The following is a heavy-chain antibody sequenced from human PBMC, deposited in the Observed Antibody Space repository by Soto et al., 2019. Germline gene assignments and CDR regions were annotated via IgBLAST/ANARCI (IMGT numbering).Heavy chain of an antibody. CDR2: IIPIFGTA. D-gene: IGHD3-3*01. CDR3: ASRTIFGVVILDGMDV. Sequence: SVKVSCKASGGTFSSYAISWVRQAPGQGLEWMRGIIPIFGTANYAQKFQGRVTITADESTSTAYMELSSLRSEDTAVYYCASRTIFGVVILDGMDVWGQGTTVTVSS. CDR1: GGTFSSYA. V-gene: IGHV1-69*13. J-gene: IGHJ6*02.